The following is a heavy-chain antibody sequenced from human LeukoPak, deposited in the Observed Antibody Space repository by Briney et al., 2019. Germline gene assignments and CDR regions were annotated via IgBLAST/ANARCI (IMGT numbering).Heavy chain of an antibody. CDR2: ISGSGGST. Sequence: SGGSLRLSCAASGFTFSSYAMSWVRQAPGKGLEWVSAISGSGGSTYYADSVKGRFTISRDNSKNTLYLQMNSLRAEDTAVYYCAKDSGVLRHFDWLSYFDYWGQGTLVTVSS. D-gene: IGHD3-9*01. V-gene: IGHV3-23*01. CDR1: GFTFSSYA. J-gene: IGHJ4*02. CDR3: AKDSGVLRHFDWLSYFDY.